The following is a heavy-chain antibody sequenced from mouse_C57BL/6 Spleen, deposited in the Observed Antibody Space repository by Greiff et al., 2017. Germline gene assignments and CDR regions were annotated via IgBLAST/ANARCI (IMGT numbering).Heavy chain of an antibody. Sequence: EVQLQESGPGLAKPSQTLSLTCSVTGYSITRDYWNWIRKFPGNKLEYMGYISYSGSTYYNPSLKSRISITRDTSKNQYYLQLNSVTTEDTATYYCARGLGHFDYWGQGTTLTVSS. CDR3: ARGLGHFDY. CDR2: ISYSGST. D-gene: IGHD4-1*01. J-gene: IGHJ2*01. CDR1: GYSITRDY. V-gene: IGHV3-8*01.